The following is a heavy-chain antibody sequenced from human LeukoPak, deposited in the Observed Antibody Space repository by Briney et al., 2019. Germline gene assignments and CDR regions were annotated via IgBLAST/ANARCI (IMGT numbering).Heavy chain of an antibody. Sequence: SQTLSLTCTVSGGSISSGDYYWSWIRQPPGKGLEWIGYIYYSGSTYYNPSLKSRVTISVDTAKTQFSLKLSSLTAADTAVYYCARGSYDFWSDPDAFDIWGQGTMVTVSS. D-gene: IGHD3-3*01. J-gene: IGHJ3*02. CDR1: GGSISSGDYY. CDR2: IYYSGST. V-gene: IGHV4-30-4*08. CDR3: ARGSYDFWSDPDAFDI.